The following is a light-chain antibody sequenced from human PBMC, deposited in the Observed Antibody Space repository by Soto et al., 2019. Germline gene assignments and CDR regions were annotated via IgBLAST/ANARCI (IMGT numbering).Light chain of an antibody. CDR2: EVN. CDR3: SSYAGSSNV. V-gene: IGLV2-8*01. CDR1: SSDVGGYNY. J-gene: IGLJ1*01. Sequence: QSALTQPPSASGSPGQSVAISCTGTSSDVGGYNYVSWYQQHPGKAPKLMIYEVNKRPSGVPDRFSGSKSGNTASLTVSGLQADDEAGYYCSSYAGSSNVFGTGTKVTVL.